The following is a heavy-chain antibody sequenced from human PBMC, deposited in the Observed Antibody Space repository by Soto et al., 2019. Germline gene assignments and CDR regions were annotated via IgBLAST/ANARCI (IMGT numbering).Heavy chain of an antibody. J-gene: IGHJ5*02. CDR3: AREVAGIAAPNWFDP. CDR2: INPNSGGT. Sequence: QVQLVQSGAEVKKPGASVKVSCKASGSTFTGYYMHWVRQSPGQGLEWMGWINPNSGGTNYEQKFQGWVPMTRDTSISTAYMELSRLRYDDTAVDYCAREVAGIAAPNWFDPWGQGTLVTVSS. V-gene: IGHV1-2*04. D-gene: IGHD6-13*01. CDR1: GSTFTGYY.